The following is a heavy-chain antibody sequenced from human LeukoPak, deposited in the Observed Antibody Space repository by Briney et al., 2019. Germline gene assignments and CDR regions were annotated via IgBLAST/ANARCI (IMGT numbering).Heavy chain of an antibody. V-gene: IGHV3-48*01. CDR1: GFTFSSYS. J-gene: IGHJ4*02. D-gene: IGHD6-6*01. Sequence: PGGSLRLSCAASGFTFSSYSMNWVRQAPGKGLEWVSYISSSSSTIYYADSVKGRFTISRDNAKNSLYLQMNSLRAEDTAVYYCARERGGSIAAPIDYWGQGTLVTVSS. CDR2: ISSSSSTI. CDR3: ARERGGSIAAPIDY.